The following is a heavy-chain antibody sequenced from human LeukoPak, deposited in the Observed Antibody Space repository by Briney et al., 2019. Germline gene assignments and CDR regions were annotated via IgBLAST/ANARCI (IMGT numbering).Heavy chain of an antibody. Sequence: GASVKVSCKTSGYTFTNYYVHWVRQAPGQGLEWMGYIVPDTGGVDYDQRFQGRVTMTRDKSISTVYMGLSSLKSDDTAVYYCATEDKYCSGGNCGKFWGQGTLVTVSS. D-gene: IGHD2-15*01. V-gene: IGHV1-2*02. CDR2: IVPDTGGV. CDR3: ATEDKYCSGGNCGKF. J-gene: IGHJ4*02. CDR1: GYTFTNYY.